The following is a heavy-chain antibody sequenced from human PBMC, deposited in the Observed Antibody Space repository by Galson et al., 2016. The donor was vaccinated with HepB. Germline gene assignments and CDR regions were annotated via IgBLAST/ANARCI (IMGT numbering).Heavy chain of an antibody. Sequence: TLSLTCTVSGDSISSVGYSWSWIRQHPGKGLEWIGYIYYSGSTYYNPSPKSRVAISVDTPKNQFSLKLSSVTAADTALYYCARGVMAVGTFDYWGQGTLVTVSS. CDR3: ARGVMAVGTFDY. CDR2: IYYSGST. CDR1: GDSISSVGYS. D-gene: IGHD6-19*01. J-gene: IGHJ4*02. V-gene: IGHV4-31*03.